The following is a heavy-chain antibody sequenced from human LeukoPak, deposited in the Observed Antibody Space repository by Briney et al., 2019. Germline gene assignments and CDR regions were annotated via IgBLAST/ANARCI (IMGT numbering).Heavy chain of an antibody. Sequence: SETLSLTCTVSGGSISSSGYYWGWIRQPPGKGLEWIGSIYYSGSTYYNPSLKSRVTISVDTSKNQFSLRLTSVTAADTAVYYCARDGPITAADYYFDYWGQGTLVTVSS. CDR1: GGSISSSGYY. D-gene: IGHD6-13*01. CDR2: IYYSGST. CDR3: ARDGPITAADYYFDY. V-gene: IGHV4-39*07. J-gene: IGHJ4*02.